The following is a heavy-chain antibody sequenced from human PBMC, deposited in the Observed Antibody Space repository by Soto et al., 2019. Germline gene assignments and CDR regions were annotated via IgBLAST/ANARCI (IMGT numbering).Heavy chain of an antibody. J-gene: IGHJ6*02. V-gene: IGHV5-51*01. CDR1: GYTFINNW. CDR2: IYPGDSDT. CDR3: ARPGSSGLVNDLDV. Sequence: GESLKISCQASGYTFINNWIGWVRQKPGEGLEWMGMIYPGDSDTRYSPSFQGHVTISADKSISTAYLQWSSLKASDTAMYYCARPGSSGLVNDLDVWGQGTTVTVSS. D-gene: IGHD6-6*01.